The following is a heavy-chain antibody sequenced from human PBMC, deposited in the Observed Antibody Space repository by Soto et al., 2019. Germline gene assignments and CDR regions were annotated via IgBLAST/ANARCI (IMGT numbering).Heavy chain of an antibody. J-gene: IGHJ3*01. V-gene: IGHV1-18*01. CDR2: ISTNSGNT. CDR1: GYTFTSSG. CDR3: VRDCLHAYDF. Sequence: QVQLVQSGAEVKKPGASVKVSCKTSGYTFTSSGISWVRQAPGQGLEWMGWISTNSGNTNYAQKLQGRVTLTTDTSTSTVYLELRSLTSDDTAVYYCVRDCLHAYDFWAQGTMVTVSS.